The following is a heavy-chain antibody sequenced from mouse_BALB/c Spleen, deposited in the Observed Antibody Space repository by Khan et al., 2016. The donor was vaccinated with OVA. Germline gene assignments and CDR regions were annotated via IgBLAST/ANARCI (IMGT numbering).Heavy chain of an antibody. Sequence: EVELVESGGDLVKPGGSLKLSCAASGFTFSTYGMSWVRQAPDKRLEWVATVSTGGSYTYYPDSVKGRFTISRDNAKNTLYLQMSGLRSEDTAMFYCTRLAYYYGSEGVAYWGQGTLVTVSA. CDR1: GFTFSTYG. CDR2: VSTGGSYT. J-gene: IGHJ3*01. V-gene: IGHV5-6*01. D-gene: IGHD1-1*01. CDR3: TRLAYYYGSEGVAY.